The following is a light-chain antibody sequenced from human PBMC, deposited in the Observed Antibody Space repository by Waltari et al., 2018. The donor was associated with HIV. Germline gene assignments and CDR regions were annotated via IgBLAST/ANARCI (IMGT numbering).Light chain of an antibody. Sequence: EIVLTQSPGTLSLSPGERAILSCRASQSVRSSYLAWYQQKPGQAPRLLIYGVSSRATGSPDRVSGSGSGTEFILTISRLEPEDFAVYYCQQYDSPPRTFGQGTKVEIK. CDR3: QQYDSPPRT. J-gene: IGKJ1*01. CDR2: GVS. V-gene: IGKV3-20*01. CDR1: QSVRSSY.